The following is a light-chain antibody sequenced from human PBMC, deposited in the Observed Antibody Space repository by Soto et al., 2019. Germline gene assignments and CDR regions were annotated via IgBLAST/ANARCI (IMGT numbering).Light chain of an antibody. J-gene: IGLJ2*01. CDR2: DVT. CDR1: SSDVGGYNY. V-gene: IGLV2-11*01. CDR3: SSNAGIHPI. Sequence: QSALTQPRSVSGSPGQSVAISCTGTSSDVGGYNYVSWYKQFPGKVPKLMIYDVTKRPSGVPDRFSGSKSGNTASLTISGLQAEDEAEYYCSSNAGIHPIFGGGTKLTVL.